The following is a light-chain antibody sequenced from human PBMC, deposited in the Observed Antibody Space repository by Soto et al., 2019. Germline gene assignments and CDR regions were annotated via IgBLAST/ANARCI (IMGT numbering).Light chain of an antibody. CDR2: DVS. J-gene: IGLJ1*01. CDR1: SSDIGGYNY. CDR3: SSYTSTSTLYV. Sequence: QSALTHPASVSGSPGQSITISCTGTSSDIGGYNYVSWYQQLPGKVPKLIIYDVSNRPSGVSDRFSGSKSGNAASLTISGLQAEDEADYYCSSYTSTSTLYVFGTGTKVTVL. V-gene: IGLV2-14*03.